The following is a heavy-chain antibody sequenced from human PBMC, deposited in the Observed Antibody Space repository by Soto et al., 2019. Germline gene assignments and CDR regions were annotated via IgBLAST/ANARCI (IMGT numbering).Heavy chain of an antibody. D-gene: IGHD3-22*01. CDR1: GFTFGTYS. Sequence: GVSLRLSCAASGFTFGTYSMNWVRQAPGKGLEWVSSISSSSSYIYYADSVKGRFTIYRENAKNSLYLQMNSLRAEDTAVYYCARYDSSGYYWPYYYYGMDVWGQGTTVTVSS. CDR2: ISSSSSYI. V-gene: IGHV3-21*03. CDR3: ARYDSSGYYWPYYYYGMDV. J-gene: IGHJ6*02.